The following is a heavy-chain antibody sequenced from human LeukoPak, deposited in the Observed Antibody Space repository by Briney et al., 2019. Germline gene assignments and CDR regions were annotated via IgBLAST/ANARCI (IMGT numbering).Heavy chain of an antibody. Sequence: GGSLRLSCAASGFTFSSYAMSWVRQAPGKGLEWVSAISGSGGSTYYADSVKGRFTISRDNSKNTLYLQMNSLRAEDTAVYYCAKCGYDWNYGQKYYYYYMDVWGKGTTVTVSS. CDR2: ISGSGGST. CDR1: GFTFSSYA. V-gene: IGHV3-23*01. D-gene: IGHD1-7*01. CDR3: AKCGYDWNYGQKYYYYYMDV. J-gene: IGHJ6*03.